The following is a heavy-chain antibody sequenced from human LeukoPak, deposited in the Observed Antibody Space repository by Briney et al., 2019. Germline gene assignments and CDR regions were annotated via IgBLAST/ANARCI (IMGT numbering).Heavy chain of an antibody. J-gene: IGHJ6*02. Sequence: GGSLRLSCAASGFTFSSYAMSWVRQAPGKGLEWVSAISGSGGSTYYADSVKGRFTISRDNSKNTLYLQMNSLRAEDTAVYYCARFTSSSYYYYYYGMDVWGQGTTVTVSS. CDR1: GFTFSSYA. V-gene: IGHV3-23*01. CDR3: ARFTSSSYYYYYYGMDV. D-gene: IGHD6-13*01. CDR2: ISGSGGST.